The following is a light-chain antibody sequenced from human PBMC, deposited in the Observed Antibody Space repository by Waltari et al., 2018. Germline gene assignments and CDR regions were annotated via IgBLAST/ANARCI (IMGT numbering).Light chain of an antibody. J-gene: IGKJ2*01. CDR1: QSVSSY. V-gene: IGKV3-11*01. CDR2: DAS. Sequence: ELVLTQSPATLSFSPGERATLSCRASQSVSSYLAWYQQKPGQAPRLLIYDASNRATGIPARFSGSGSGTDFTLTISSLEPEDFAVYYCQQRSNWPPRVTFGQGTKLEIK. CDR3: QQRSNWPPRVT.